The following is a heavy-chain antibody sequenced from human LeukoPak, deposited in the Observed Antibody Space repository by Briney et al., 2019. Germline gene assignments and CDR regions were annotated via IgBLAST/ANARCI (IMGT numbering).Heavy chain of an antibody. J-gene: IGHJ4*02. V-gene: IGHV4-59*01. Sequence: SGTLSLTCTVSGGSISSYYLSWLRQAPGKGLEWIGYIYYSGNTNYNPSLKSRVTISIDTSKNQFYLKLISVTAADTAVYYCARVGSGSFDYWGQGTLVTVSS. CDR1: GGSISSYY. CDR3: ARVGSGSFDY. D-gene: IGHD1-26*01. CDR2: IYYSGNT.